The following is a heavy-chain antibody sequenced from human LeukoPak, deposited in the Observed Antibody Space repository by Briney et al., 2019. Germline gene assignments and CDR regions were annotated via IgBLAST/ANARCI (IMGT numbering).Heavy chain of an antibody. CDR1: GGSIAPYC. CDR3: ARPLAASGKSDWFDP. CDR2: IYNRGST. J-gene: IGHJ5*02. V-gene: IGHV4-39*01. Sequence: SETLSLTCTVSGGSIAPYCWGWLRQPPGKGLEWVGSIYNRGSTYYNPSLKSRVTISVDTSKNQFSLKLSSVTAADTAVYYCARPLAASGKSDWFDPWGQGTLVTVSS. D-gene: IGHD6-13*01.